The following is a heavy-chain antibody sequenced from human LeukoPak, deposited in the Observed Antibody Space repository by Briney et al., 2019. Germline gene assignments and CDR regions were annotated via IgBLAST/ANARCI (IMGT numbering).Heavy chain of an antibody. CDR3: AKDGGYCSGGSCYSYYFDY. J-gene: IGHJ4*02. CDR2: ISGSGGST. Sequence: PGGSLRLSCAASGFTFSSYGMSWVRQAPGKGLEWVSAISGSGGSTYYADSVKGRFTISRDNSKNTLYLQMNSLRAEDTAVYYCAKDGGYCSGGSCYSYYFDYWGQGTLVTVSS. D-gene: IGHD2-15*01. CDR1: GFTFSSYG. V-gene: IGHV3-23*01.